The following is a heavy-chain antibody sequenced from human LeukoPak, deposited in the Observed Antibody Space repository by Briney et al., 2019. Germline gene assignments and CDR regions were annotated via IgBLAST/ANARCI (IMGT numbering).Heavy chain of an antibody. CDR3: ARSAGGYCSSTSCLVYYFDY. CDR2: INPNSGGT. D-gene: IGHD2-2*01. Sequence: ASVKVSCKASGYTFTGYYMHWVRQAPGQGLEWMGWINPNSGGTNYAQKFQGWVTVTRDTSISTAYMELSRLRSDDTAVYYCARSAGGYCSSTSCLVYYFDYWGQGTLVTVSS. CDR1: GYTFTGYY. J-gene: IGHJ4*02. V-gene: IGHV1-2*04.